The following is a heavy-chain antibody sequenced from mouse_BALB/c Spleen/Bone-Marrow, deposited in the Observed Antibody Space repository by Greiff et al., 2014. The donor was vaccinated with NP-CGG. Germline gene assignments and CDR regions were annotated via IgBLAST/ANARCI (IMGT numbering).Heavy chain of an antibody. CDR2: INPFNDGI. J-gene: IGHJ2*01. CDR3: ARGTTVVGDY. V-gene: IGHV1-14*01. CDR1: GYTFTSYV. Sequence: VHVKQSGPEPVKPGASVKMSCMASGYTFTSYVMHWVKQKPGQGLEWIGYINPFNDGIEYNEKFKVKATLTSDKSSSTAYMELSSMTSEDSAVYYCARGTTVVGDYWGQGTTLTVSS. D-gene: IGHD1-1*01.